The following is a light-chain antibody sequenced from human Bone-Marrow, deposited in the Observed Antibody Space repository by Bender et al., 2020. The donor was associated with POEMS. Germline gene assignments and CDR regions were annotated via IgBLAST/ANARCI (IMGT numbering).Light chain of an antibody. CDR1: GSNIGRNS. Sequence: QSALTQPPSASGTPGQSVAISCSGSGSNIGRNSVNWYQQLPGAAPKLLIYINNQRPSGVPDRFSGSKSGTSASLAISGLQSEDEADYFCTSYTGDSDTLGVFGTGTKVTVL. J-gene: IGLJ1*01. V-gene: IGLV1-44*01. CDR3: TSYTGDSDTLGV. CDR2: INN.